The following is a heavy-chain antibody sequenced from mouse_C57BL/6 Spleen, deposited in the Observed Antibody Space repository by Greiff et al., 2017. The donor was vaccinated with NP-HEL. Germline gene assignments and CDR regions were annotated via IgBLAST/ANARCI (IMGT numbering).Heavy chain of an antibody. D-gene: IGHD1-1*01. Sequence: EVQLQQSGPELVKPGASVKISCKASGYTFTDYYMNWVKQSHGKSLERIGDINPNNGGTSYNQKFKGKATLTVDKSSSTAYMELRSLTSEDSAVYYCARDYGSSYLFDYWGQGTTLTVSS. CDR2: INPNNGGT. V-gene: IGHV1-26*01. J-gene: IGHJ2*01. CDR3: ARDYGSSYLFDY. CDR1: GYTFTDYY.